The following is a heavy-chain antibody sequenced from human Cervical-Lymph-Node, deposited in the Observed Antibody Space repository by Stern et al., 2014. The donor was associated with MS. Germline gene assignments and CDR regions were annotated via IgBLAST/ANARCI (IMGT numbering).Heavy chain of an antibody. Sequence: EVQLVQSGAEVKKPGESLKISCKGSGYTFSNSWIGWVRQMPGRGLEWMGIIYPGDSDTRNSPSFQGQNTISADKSISTAYLQWNSLKASDTAIFYCARGSAGAGAFFDYWGQGTLVTVSS. CDR3: ARGSAGAGAFFDY. D-gene: IGHD2-8*02. CDR1: GYTFSNSW. CDR2: IYPGDSDT. V-gene: IGHV5-51*01. J-gene: IGHJ4*02.